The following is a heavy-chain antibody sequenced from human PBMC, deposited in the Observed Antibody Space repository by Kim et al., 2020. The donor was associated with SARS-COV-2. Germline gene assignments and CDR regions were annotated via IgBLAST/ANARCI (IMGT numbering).Heavy chain of an antibody. CDR3: ARGAGVATTTRRLDY. Sequence: ASVKVSCKASGYTFTSYAMHWVRQAPGQRLEWMGWINAGNGNTKYSQKFQGRVTITRDTSASTAYMELSSLRSEDTAVYYCARGAGVATTTRRLDYWGQGTLVTVSS. V-gene: IGHV1-3*01. J-gene: IGHJ4*02. CDR2: INAGNGNT. CDR1: GYTFTSYA. D-gene: IGHD5-12*01.